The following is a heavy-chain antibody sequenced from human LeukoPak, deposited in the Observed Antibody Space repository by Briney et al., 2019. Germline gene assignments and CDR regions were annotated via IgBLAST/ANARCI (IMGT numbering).Heavy chain of an antibody. Sequence: GGSLRLSCAASGFTFSSYGMHWVRQAPGKGLEWVAVISYDGSNKYYADSVKGRFTISRDNSKNTLYLQMNSLRAEDTAVYYCAIWFGELGFDYWGQGTLVTVSS. V-gene: IGHV3-30*03. J-gene: IGHJ4*02. CDR1: GFTFSSYG. CDR2: ISYDGSNK. D-gene: IGHD3-10*01. CDR3: AIWFGELGFDY.